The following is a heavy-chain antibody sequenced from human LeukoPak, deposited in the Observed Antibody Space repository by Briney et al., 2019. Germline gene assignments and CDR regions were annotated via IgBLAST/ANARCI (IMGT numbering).Heavy chain of an antibody. J-gene: IGHJ4*02. Sequence: SETLSLTCTVSGASISSYYWSWIRQPPGKGLEWIGYSYYSGSNNYNPSLKSRVTISVDTSTKQFSLELSSVTAADTAVYYCARGGTNFDYWGQGTLVTVSS. CDR2: SYYSGSN. CDR1: GASISSYY. D-gene: IGHD3-16*01. CDR3: ARGGTNFDY. V-gene: IGHV4-59*01.